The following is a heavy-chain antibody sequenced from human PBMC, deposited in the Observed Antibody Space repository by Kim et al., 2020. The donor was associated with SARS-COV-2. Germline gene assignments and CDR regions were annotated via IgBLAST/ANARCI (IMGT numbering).Heavy chain of an antibody. D-gene: IGHD3-10*01. J-gene: IGHJ5*02. CDR2: ST. Sequence: STSYAQKFQSRVPMTRDTSTSTVYMELSSLRSEDTAVYYCARDITYSGGPWGQGTLVTVSS. V-gene: IGHV1-46*01. CDR3: ARDITYSGGP.